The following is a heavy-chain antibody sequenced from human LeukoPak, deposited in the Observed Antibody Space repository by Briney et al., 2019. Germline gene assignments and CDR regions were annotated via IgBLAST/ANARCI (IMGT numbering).Heavy chain of an antibody. J-gene: IGHJ6*02. V-gene: IGHV1-69*01. CDR3: ARERVPSSSSYYYYYGMDV. Sequence: GASVKVSCKASGGTFSSYAISWVRQAPGQGLEWMGGIIPIFGTANYAQKFQGRVTITADESTSTAYMELSSLRSEDTAVYYCARERVPSSSSYYYYYGMDVWGQGTTVTVSS. D-gene: IGHD6-6*01. CDR1: GGTFSSYA. CDR2: IIPIFGTA.